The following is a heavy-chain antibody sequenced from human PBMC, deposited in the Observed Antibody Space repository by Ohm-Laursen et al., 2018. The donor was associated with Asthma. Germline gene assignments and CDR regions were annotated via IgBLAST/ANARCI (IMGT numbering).Heavy chain of an antibody. CDR2: INHIGST. D-gene: IGHD4-17*01. Sequence: SDTLSLTCTVSGGSISSSTYYWTWIRQSPGKGLEWIGEINHIGSTNYNPSPKTRVTISVDTSKNQFSLRLSSVTAADTAVYYCAKGPDDYGDYLDWYFDVWGRGTLVTVSS. CDR3: AKGPDDYGDYLDWYFDV. V-gene: IGHV4-39*07. CDR1: GGSISSSTYY. J-gene: IGHJ2*01.